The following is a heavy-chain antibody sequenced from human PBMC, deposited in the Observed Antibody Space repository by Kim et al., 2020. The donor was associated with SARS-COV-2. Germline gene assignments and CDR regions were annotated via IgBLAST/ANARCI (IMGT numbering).Heavy chain of an antibody. CDR2: MYSGGST. V-gene: IGHV3-53*01. J-gene: IGHJ3*01. CDR3: ARGTDDFLTAYNRLDAFDP. CDR1: GVTVNSNY. D-gene: IGHD3-9*01. Sequence: GGSLRLSCAASGVTVNSNYMTWVRQAPGKGLEWVAIMYSGGSTYHADSVKGRFTISSDDSKNTLYLQMNSLRVEDTAVYYCARGTDDFLTAYNRLDAFDPCGPGRMVTVSS.